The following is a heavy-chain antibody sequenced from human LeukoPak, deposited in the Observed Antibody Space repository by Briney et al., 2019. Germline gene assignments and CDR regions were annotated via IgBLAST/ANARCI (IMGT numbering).Heavy chain of an antibody. CDR1: GGSISSYY. Sequence: ASETLSLTCTVSGGSISSYYWSWIRQPAGKGLEWIGRIYTSGSTNYNPSLKSRVTMSVDTSKNQFSLKLSSVTAADTAVYYCARDSQTYYDFWSGYYISGAFDIWGQGTMVTVSS. D-gene: IGHD3-3*01. V-gene: IGHV4-4*07. CDR3: ARDSQTYYDFWSGYYISGAFDI. CDR2: IYTSGST. J-gene: IGHJ3*02.